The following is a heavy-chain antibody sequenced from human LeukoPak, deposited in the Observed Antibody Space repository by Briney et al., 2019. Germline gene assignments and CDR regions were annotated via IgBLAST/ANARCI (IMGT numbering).Heavy chain of an antibody. CDR1: GGSISSYY. CDR2: IYTSGST. J-gene: IGHJ6*03. CDR3: ARGVVRGVRYYYYYVDV. Sequence: SETLSLTCTVSGGSISSYYWSWIRQPAGKGLEWIGRIYTSGSTNYNPSLKSRVTMSVDTSKNQFSLKLSSVTAADTAVYYCARGVVRGVRYYYYYVDVWGKGTTVTISS. D-gene: IGHD3-10*01. V-gene: IGHV4-4*07.